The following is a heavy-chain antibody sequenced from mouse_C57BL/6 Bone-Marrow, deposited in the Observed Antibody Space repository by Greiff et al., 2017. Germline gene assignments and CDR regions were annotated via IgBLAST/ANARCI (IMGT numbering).Heavy chain of an antibody. J-gene: IGHJ3*01. CDR2: INPNNGGT. D-gene: IGHD2-3*01. V-gene: IGHV1-18*01. CDR3: ARSGDGYPFAS. CDR1: GSTFTDYK. Sequence: EVQLQQSGPELVKPGASVKIPCKASGSTFTDYKMDWVKQSHGKSLEWIGDINPNNGGTIYNQKFKGKATLTVDKSSSTAYMELRSLTSEDTAVYYCARSGDGYPFASWGQGTLVSVSA.